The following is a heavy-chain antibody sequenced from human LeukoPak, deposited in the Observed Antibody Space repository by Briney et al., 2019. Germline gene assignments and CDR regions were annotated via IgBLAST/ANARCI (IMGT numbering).Heavy chain of an antibody. V-gene: IGHV4-39*07. CDR3: ARQPSHYSYYYYMDV. J-gene: IGHJ6*03. CDR1: GGSISSGSYY. Sequence: SETLSLTCTVSGGSISSGSYYWGWIRQPPGKGLEWIGSIYHSGSTYYNTSLESRVTISVDTSKNQFSLKLSSVTAADTAVYYCARQPSHYSYYYYMDVWGKGTTVTVSS. CDR2: IYHSGST. D-gene: IGHD1-14*01.